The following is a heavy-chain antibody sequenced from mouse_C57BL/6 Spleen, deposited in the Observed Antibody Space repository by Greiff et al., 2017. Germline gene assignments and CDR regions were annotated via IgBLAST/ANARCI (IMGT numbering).Heavy chain of an antibody. CDR2: IDPSDSYT. CDR3: ARLGELWFAY. J-gene: IGHJ3*01. Sequence: QVQLQQPGAELVRPGPSVKLSCKASGYTFTSYWMHWVKQRPGQGLEWIGVIDPSDSYTNYNQKFKGKATLTVDTSSSTAYMQLSSLTSEDSAVYYCARLGELWFAYWGQGTLVTVSA. CDR1: GYTFTSYW. V-gene: IGHV1-59*01. D-gene: IGHD4-1*01.